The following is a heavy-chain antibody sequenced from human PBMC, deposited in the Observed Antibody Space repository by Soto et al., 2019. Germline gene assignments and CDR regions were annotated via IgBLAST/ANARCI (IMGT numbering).Heavy chain of an antibody. CDR1: GFTFSSYA. CDR2: ISYDGSNK. CDR3: ASHAYCGGDCYSPRRDY. J-gene: IGHJ4*02. D-gene: IGHD2-21*02. Sequence: QVQLVESGGGVVQPGRSLRLSCAASGFTFSSYAMHWVRQAPGKGLEWVAVISYDGSNKYYADSVKGRFTISRDNSKNTLYLQMNSLRAEDTAVYYCASHAYCGGDCYSPRRDYWGQGTLDTVSS. V-gene: IGHV3-30-3*01.